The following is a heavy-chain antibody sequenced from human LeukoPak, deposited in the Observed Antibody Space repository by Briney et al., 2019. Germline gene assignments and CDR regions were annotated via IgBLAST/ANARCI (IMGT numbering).Heavy chain of an antibody. J-gene: IGHJ4*02. CDR1: GFIFSSYS. CDR2: ISSSSSTI. D-gene: IGHD2-2*01. V-gene: IGHV3-48*01. Sequence: GGSLRLSCAASGFIFSSYSMNWVRQAPGKGLEWVSYISSSSSTIYYADSVKGRFTISRDKVKNSLYLQMNSLRGDDTAVYYCARDGLPVALDKWGQGTLVTVSS. CDR3: ARDGLPVALDK.